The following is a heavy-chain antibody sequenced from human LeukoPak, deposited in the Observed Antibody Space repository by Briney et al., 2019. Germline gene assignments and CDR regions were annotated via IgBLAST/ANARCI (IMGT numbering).Heavy chain of an antibody. CDR3: ARAGFIAAAGSYAFDI. V-gene: IGHV1-2*02. CDR2: INPNSGGT. Sequence: ASVKVSCKASGYTFTGYYMHWVRQAPGQGLEWMGWINPNSGGTNYAQKFQGRVTMTRDTSISTAYMELSRLRSDDTAVYYCARAGFIAAAGSYAFDIWGQGTMVTVSS. D-gene: IGHD6-13*01. CDR1: GYTFTGYY. J-gene: IGHJ3*02.